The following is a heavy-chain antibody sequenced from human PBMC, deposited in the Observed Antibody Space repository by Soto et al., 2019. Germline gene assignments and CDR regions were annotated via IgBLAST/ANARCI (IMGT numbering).Heavy chain of an antibody. V-gene: IGHV1-69*06. CDR3: ASYPTDYDFWSGYYRGYYYYYGMDV. Sequence: QVQLVQSGAEVKKPGSSVKVSCKASGGTFSSYAISWVRQAPGQGREWMGGIIPIFGTANYAQKFQGRVTITADKSTSTGYMELSSLRSEDTAVYYCASYPTDYDFWSGYYRGYYYYYGMDVWGQGTTVTVSS. CDR1: GGTFSSYA. CDR2: IIPIFGTA. D-gene: IGHD3-3*01. J-gene: IGHJ6*02.